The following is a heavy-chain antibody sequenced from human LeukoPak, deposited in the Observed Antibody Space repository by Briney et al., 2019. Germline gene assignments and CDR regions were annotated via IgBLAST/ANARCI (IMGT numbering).Heavy chain of an antibody. D-gene: IGHD5-18*01. Sequence: PSETLSLTCTVSGGSISSSSYYWGWIRQPPGKGLEWIGSIYYSGSTYYNPSLKSRVTISVDTSKNQFSLKLSSVTAADTAVYYCARKNRQLWTAFDIWGQGTMVTVSS. CDR1: GGSISSSSYY. CDR2: IYYSGST. J-gene: IGHJ3*02. CDR3: ARKNRQLWTAFDI. V-gene: IGHV4-39*01.